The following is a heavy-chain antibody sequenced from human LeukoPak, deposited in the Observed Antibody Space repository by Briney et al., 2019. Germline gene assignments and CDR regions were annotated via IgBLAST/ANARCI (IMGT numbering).Heavy chain of an antibody. V-gene: IGHV3-21*01. Sequence: GRSLRLSCAASGFTFSSYGMHWVRQAPGKGLEWVSSISSSSSYIYYTDSVKGRFTISRDNAKNSLYLQMNSLRAEDTAVYYCASGDYKYDWGQGTLVTVSS. CDR3: ASGDYKYD. CDR2: ISSSSSYI. CDR1: GFTFSSYG. J-gene: IGHJ4*02. D-gene: IGHD4-17*01.